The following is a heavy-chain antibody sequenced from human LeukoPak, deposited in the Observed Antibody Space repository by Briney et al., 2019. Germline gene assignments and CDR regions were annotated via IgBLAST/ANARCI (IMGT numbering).Heavy chain of an antibody. CDR3: ARAALGRRLPFDY. CDR1: GYPFTTYY. Sequence: ASVKVSCKASGYPFTTYYLNWVRQAPGQGLEWMGLINPTGGSTNYAQKFQGRVTMTSDTSTSTVYMELGSLTSEDTALYFCARAALGRRLPFDYWGQGTLVTVSS. V-gene: IGHV1-46*01. D-gene: IGHD3-16*01. CDR2: INPTGGST. J-gene: IGHJ4*02.